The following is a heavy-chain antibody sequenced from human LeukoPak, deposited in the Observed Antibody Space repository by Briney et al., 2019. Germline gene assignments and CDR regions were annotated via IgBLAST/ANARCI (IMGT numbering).Heavy chain of an antibody. CDR3: ARADGGVRGYYFDY. V-gene: IGHV4-31*03. CDR2: IYYGGST. CDR1: GASISSGGYY. D-gene: IGHD3-10*01. J-gene: IGHJ4*02. Sequence: SQTLSLTCTVSGASISSGGYYWSCVRQDPGKGLEWIGYIYYGGSTYYNPSLKSRITISVDTSKNQFSLELSSVTAADTAVYFCARADGGVRGYYFDYWGQGIMVTVSS.